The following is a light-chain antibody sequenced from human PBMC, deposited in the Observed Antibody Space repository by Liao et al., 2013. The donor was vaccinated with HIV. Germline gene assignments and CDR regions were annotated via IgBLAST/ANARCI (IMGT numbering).Light chain of an antibody. CDR2: QDT. CDR3: QAWDSSTAWV. J-gene: IGLJ3*02. CDR1: NLGDKY. V-gene: IGLV3-1*01. Sequence: SFDLAQPPSVSVSPGQTASITCSGDNLGDKYAFWYQQKPGQSPVLVIYQDTKRPSGIPERFSGSNSGNTATLTISGTQAMDEADYYCQAWDSSTAWVFGGGTKLTVV.